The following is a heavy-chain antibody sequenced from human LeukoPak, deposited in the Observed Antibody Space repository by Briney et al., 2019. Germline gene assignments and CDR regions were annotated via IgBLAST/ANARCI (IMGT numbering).Heavy chain of an antibody. J-gene: IGHJ4*02. CDR1: GFTFSSYS. CDR3: ARDLGPWYGRTWGYDY. D-gene: IGHD6-13*01. Sequence: PGGSLRLSCAASGFTFSSYSMNWVRQAPGKGLEWISYISSSGSIIYYADSVKGRFTISRDNAKNSLFLQMNSLRAEDTAVYYCARDLGPWYGRTWGYDYWGQGSLVTVSS. CDR2: ISSSGSII. V-gene: IGHV3-48*01.